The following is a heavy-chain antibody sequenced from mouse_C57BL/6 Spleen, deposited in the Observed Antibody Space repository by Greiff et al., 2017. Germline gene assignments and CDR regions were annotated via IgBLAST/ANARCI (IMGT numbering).Heavy chain of an antibody. J-gene: IGHJ4*01. Sequence: QVQLKESGAELVRPGTSVKMSCKASGYTFTNYWIGWAKQRPGHGLEWIGDIYPGGGYTNYNEKFKGKATLTADKSSSTAYMQFSSLTSEDSAIYYCARFDYSNFYYAMDYWGQGTSVTVSS. CDR2: IYPGGGYT. V-gene: IGHV1-63*01. D-gene: IGHD2-5*01. CDR1: GYTFTNYW. CDR3: ARFDYSNFYYAMDY.